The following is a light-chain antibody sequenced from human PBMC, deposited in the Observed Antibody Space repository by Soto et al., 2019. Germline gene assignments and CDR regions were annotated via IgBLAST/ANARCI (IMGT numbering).Light chain of an antibody. CDR3: QQYGSFSIT. CDR2: AAS. J-gene: IGKJ5*01. V-gene: IGKV3-20*01. CDR1: QSVSSSY. Sequence: EIVLTQSPGTLSLSPGERATLSCRASQSVSSSYLAWYQQKPGQAPRLLIYAASIRATDIPDRFSGSGSGTDFTLTISRLEPEDFAVFYCQQYGSFSITFGQGTRLVIK.